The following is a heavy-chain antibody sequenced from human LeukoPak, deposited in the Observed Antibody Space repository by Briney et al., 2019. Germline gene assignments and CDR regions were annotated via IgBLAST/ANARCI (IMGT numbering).Heavy chain of an antibody. CDR3: ARDPMTNWFDP. Sequence: PSETLSLTCTVSGGSISSGGYCWSWIRQHPGKGLEWIGYIYYSGSTYYNPSLKSRVTISVDTSKNQFSLKLSSVTAADTAVYYCARDPMTNWFDPWGQGTLVTVSS. CDR2: IYYSGST. V-gene: IGHV4-31*03. CDR1: GGSISSGGYC. J-gene: IGHJ5*02.